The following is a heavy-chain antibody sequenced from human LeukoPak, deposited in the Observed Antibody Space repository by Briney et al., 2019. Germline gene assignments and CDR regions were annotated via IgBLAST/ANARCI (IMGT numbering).Heavy chain of an antibody. CDR1: GYRFTSYD. V-gene: IGHV1-46*01. CDR3: ARDGPTAAPFDY. J-gene: IGHJ4*02. CDR2: INRSGGST. D-gene: IGHD2-2*01. Sequence: ASGTVSCKASGYRFTSYDMHWVRQAPGQGLEWMGIINRSGGSTSNAQRFQGRVAMTRDTSTTYVYMEVNSLTSEDTAVYFCARDGPTAAPFDYWGQGTLVTVSS.